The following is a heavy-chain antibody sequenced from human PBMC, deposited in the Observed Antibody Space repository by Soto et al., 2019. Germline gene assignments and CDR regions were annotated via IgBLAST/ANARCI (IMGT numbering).Heavy chain of an antibody. V-gene: IGHV3-30*03. Sequence: GGSLRLSCTASGLSVRNNYMSWVRQAPGMGLEWVALISYDEENKVYADSVKGRFTISRDNSKNMMYLEMNSLRPEDTGVCHCARGVYGAYLDYWGQGIPVTVSS. CDR1: GLSVRNNY. CDR3: ARGVYGAYLDY. CDR2: ISYDEENK. D-gene: IGHD3-10*01. J-gene: IGHJ4*02.